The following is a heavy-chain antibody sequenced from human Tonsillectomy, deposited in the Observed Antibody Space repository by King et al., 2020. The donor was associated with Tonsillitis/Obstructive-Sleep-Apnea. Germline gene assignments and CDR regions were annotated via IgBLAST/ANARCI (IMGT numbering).Heavy chain of an antibody. CDR1: GFTVSGNY. CDR3: ARDRREMATNYYFVY. Sequence: VQLVESGGGLVQPGGSLRLSCAASGFTVSGNYMSWVRQAPGKGLEWVSVIYSGGTTYYADSVKGRFTISRDNSKNTLYLQMNSLRPEDTAVYYCARDRREMATNYYFVYWGQGTLVTVSS. CDR2: IYSGGTT. D-gene: IGHD5-24*01. J-gene: IGHJ4*02. V-gene: IGHV3-66*01.